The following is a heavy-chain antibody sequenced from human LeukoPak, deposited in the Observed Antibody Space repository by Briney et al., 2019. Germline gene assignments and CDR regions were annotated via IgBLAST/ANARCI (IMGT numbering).Heavy chain of an antibody. CDR3: ARDYTLPGTGY. J-gene: IGHJ4*02. V-gene: IGHV1-69*05. D-gene: IGHD1-1*01. CDR1: GGTFISYA. CDR2: IIPIFGTA. Sequence: SVRVSCKASGGTFISYAISWVRQAPGQGGEWMGGIIPIFGTANYAQKFQGRVTITTDESTSTAYMELSSLRSEDTAVYYCARDYTLPGTGYWGQGTLVTVSS.